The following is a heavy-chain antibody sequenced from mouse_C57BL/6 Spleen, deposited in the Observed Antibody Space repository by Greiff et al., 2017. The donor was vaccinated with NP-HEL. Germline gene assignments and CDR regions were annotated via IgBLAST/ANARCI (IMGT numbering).Heavy chain of an antibody. CDR3: SYYYGSSPFAY. J-gene: IGHJ3*01. V-gene: IGHV1-85*01. CDR2: IYPRDGST. D-gene: IGHD1-1*01. Sequence: QVHVKQSGPELVKPGASVKLSCKASGYTFTSYDINWVKQRPGQGLEWIGWIYPRDGSTKYNEKFKGKATLTVDTSSSTAYMELHSLTSEDSAVYFCSYYYGSSPFAYWGQGTLVTVSA. CDR1: GYTFTSYD.